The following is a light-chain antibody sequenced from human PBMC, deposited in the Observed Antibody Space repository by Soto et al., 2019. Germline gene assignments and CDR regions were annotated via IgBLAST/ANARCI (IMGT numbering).Light chain of an antibody. V-gene: IGKV3-11*01. CDR1: QYVGTR. Sequence: ATVSLKKKETATLSCRASQYVGTRLAWYQHKPGQAPRLLIYYTSHRATGIPARFSGSGSGTDFTLTIYCLAAEDVTRDYCPVRACLLRRFG. CDR3: PVRACLLRR. J-gene: IGKJ4*02. CDR2: YTS.